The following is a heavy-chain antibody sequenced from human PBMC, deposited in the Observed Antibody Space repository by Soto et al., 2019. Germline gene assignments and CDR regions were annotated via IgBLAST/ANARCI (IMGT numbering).Heavy chain of an antibody. CDR2: ISSNGGST. Sequence: EVQLVESGGGLVQPGGSLRLSCSASGFTFSSYAMHWVRQAPGKGLEYVSAISSNGGSTYYADSVKGRFTISRDNSKNTLYLQMSSLRAEDTAVYYCVKGKGVVITRRLLRYGMDVWGQGTTVTVSS. D-gene: IGHD3-3*01. CDR1: GFTFSSYA. V-gene: IGHV3-64D*08. J-gene: IGHJ6*02. CDR3: VKGKGVVITRRLLRYGMDV.